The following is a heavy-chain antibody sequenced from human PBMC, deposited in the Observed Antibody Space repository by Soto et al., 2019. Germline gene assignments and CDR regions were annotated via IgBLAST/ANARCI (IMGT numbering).Heavy chain of an antibody. V-gene: IGHV4-30-4*01. CDR2: IYSSGST. CDR1: GGSISSTTDY. CDR3: VRGSDCSSTSACYRDIDS. Sequence: SETLSLTCTVSGGSISSTTDYWGWVRQPPGKGLEWIGYIYSSGSTYSNPSLKTPVAMSVDTSQNHFSLSLSSVTAADTAVYFCVRGSDCSSTSACYRDIDSRGQRTPVPVSS. J-gene: IGHJ4*02. D-gene: IGHD2-2*02.